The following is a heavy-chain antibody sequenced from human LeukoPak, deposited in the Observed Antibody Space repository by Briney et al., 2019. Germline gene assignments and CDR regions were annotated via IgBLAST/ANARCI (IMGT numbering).Heavy chain of an antibody. Sequence: GGSLRLSCAASGFTFSDYYMSWIRQAPGKGLEWVSYISSSGSTIYYADPVKGRFTISRDNAKNSLYLQMNSLRAEDTAVYYCARDHYDYYYMDVWGKGTTVTVSS. J-gene: IGHJ6*03. CDR3: ARDHYDYYYMDV. CDR1: GFTFSDYY. V-gene: IGHV3-11*04. CDR2: ISSSGSTI.